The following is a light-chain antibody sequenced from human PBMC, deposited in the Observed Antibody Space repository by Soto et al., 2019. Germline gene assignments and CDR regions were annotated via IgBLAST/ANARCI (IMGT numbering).Light chain of an antibody. CDR1: QDIRDD. V-gene: IGKV1-39*01. CDR2: RAS. Sequence: DIQMTQSPSSLSASVGDRVTITCRASQDIRDDLGWYQQKPGKAPNLLIHRASHLESGVPSRFSGSGSGTDFTLTISSLQPEDFATYFCQQSYSTPPWTFGQGTKVDIK. CDR3: QQSYSTPPWT. J-gene: IGKJ1*01.